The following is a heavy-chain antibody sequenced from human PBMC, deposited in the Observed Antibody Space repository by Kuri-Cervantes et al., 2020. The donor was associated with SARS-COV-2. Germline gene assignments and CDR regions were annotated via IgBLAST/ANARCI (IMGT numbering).Heavy chain of an antibody. Sequence: SGPTLVKPTQTLTLTCTFSGFSLSTSGVGVGWVRQPPGKALEWPALIYWDDDKRYSPSLKSRLTITKDTSKNQVVLTMTNMDPVDTATYYCTHCTYSSPPNYWGQGTLVTVSS. CDR3: THCTYSSPPNY. J-gene: IGHJ4*02. CDR1: GFSLSTSGVG. CDR2: IYWDDDK. D-gene: IGHD6-13*01. V-gene: IGHV2-5*02.